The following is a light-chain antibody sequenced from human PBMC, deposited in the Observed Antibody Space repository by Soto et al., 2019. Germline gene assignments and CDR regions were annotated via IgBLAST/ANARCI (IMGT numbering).Light chain of an antibody. Sequence: DIVMTQSPDSLAVSLGERATINCKSSQSGLYRSNNKNYLAWYQQKPGQPPKLLIYWASTRESGVPDRFSGSGSGTTFTPTLRRLKGEDVAIYYCQQYYSTPLTFGGGNKGEIK. J-gene: IGKJ4*01. CDR2: WAS. V-gene: IGKV4-1*01. CDR3: QQYYSTPLT. CDR1: QSGLYRSNNKNY.